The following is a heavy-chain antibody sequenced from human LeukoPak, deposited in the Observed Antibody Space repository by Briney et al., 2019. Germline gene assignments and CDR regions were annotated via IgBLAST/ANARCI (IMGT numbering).Heavy chain of an antibody. Sequence: GGSLRLSCAASGFTFTTYWMSWVRQAPGKGLEWVANIKQDGTEKYYVDSVKGRFTISRDNAKNSLYLQMNSLRAEDTAVYYCARGLSSSWYNRWFDPWGQGTLVTVSS. CDR2: IKQDGTEK. D-gene: IGHD6-13*01. J-gene: IGHJ5*02. CDR1: GFTFTTYW. CDR3: ARGLSSSWYNRWFDP. V-gene: IGHV3-7*01.